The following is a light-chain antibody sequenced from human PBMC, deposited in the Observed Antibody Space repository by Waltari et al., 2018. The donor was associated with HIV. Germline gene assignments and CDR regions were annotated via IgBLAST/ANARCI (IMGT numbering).Light chain of an antibody. CDR2: SNN. CDR3: AAWDDSLHGEL. Sequence: QSVLTQTPSLSGTPGQRVTISCSGGYSNIGSNTVNWYQQFPGTAPRPLIYSNNQRPSGGPDRFSGSKSGTSASLVISELQSQDEADYHCAAWDDSLHGELFGGGTKLTVL. V-gene: IGLV1-44*01. CDR1: YSNIGSNT. J-gene: IGLJ2*01.